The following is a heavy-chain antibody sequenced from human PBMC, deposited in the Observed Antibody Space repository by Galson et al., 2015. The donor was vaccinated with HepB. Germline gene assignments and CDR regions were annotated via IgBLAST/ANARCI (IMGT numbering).Heavy chain of an antibody. CDR2: INAGNGNT. CDR1: GYTFTSYA. D-gene: IGHD2-2*01. CDR3: ARDLGYCSSTSCYGDAFDI. Sequence: SVKVSCKASGYTFTSYAMHWVRQAPGQRLEWMGWINAGNGNTKYSQKFQGRVTITRDTSASTAYMELSSLRSEDTAVYYCARDLGYCSSTSCYGDAFDIWDQGTMVTVSS. J-gene: IGHJ3*02. V-gene: IGHV1-3*01.